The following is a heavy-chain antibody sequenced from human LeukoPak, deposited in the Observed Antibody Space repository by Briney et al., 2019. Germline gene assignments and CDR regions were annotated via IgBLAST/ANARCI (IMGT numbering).Heavy chain of an antibody. CDR2: VSNDGRDK. D-gene: IGHD1-14*01. CDR3: ARGRNSPAKYYFDY. J-gene: IGHJ4*02. V-gene: IGHV3-30*01. Sequence: TGGSLRLSCAASGFTFNAYAMHWVRQAPGKGLEWVAVVSNDGRDKHYADSVKGRFTISRDNSENTLYLQMNTLRAEDTAVYYCARGRNSPAKYYFDYWGQGTLVTVSS. CDR1: GFTFNAYA.